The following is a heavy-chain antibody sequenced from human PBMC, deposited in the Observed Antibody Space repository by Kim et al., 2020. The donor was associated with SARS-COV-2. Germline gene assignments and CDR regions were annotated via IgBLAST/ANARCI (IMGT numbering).Heavy chain of an antibody. CDR2: IYYSGRT. Sequence: SETLSLTCAVSGGSISSGGYSWSCIRQPPGKGLEWLGYIYYSGRTYYNPSLKSRVTISVDRSKNQYSLKLSSVTAADTAVYYCARGYGSGSPDGMDVWGQGTTVTASS. V-gene: IGHV4-30-2*01. CDR3: ARGYGSGSPDGMDV. D-gene: IGHD3-10*01. CDR1: GGSISSGGYS. J-gene: IGHJ6*02.